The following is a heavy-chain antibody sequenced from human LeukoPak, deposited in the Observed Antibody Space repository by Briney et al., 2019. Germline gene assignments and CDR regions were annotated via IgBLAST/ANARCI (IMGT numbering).Heavy chain of an antibody. CDR1: GFTFSSYA. CDR2: ISGSGGST. Sequence: GGSLRLSCAASGFTFSSYAMSWVRQAPGKGLEWVSAISGSGGSTYYADSVKGRFTISRDNAKNTLYLQMNSLRAEDTAVYYCARRSSGSPPYYFDYWGQGTLVTVSS. D-gene: IGHD1-26*01. V-gene: IGHV3-23*01. J-gene: IGHJ4*02. CDR3: ARRSSGSPPYYFDY.